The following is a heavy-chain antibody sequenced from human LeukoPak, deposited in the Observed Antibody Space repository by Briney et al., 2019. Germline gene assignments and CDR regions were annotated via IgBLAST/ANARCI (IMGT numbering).Heavy chain of an antibody. Sequence: ASVKVSCKAPGYTFTSYGISWVRQAPGQGLEWMGWINAYNGNTNYAQKLQGRVTMTTDTSTSTAYMELRSLRSDDTAVYYCARDSDYYDSSGSWDYWGQGTLVTVSS. V-gene: IGHV1-18*01. CDR1: GYTFTSYG. CDR3: ARDSDYYDSSGSWDY. J-gene: IGHJ4*02. D-gene: IGHD3-22*01. CDR2: INAYNGNT.